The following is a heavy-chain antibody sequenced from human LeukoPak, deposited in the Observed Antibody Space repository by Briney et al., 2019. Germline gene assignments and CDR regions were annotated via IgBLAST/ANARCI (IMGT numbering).Heavy chain of an antibody. J-gene: IGHJ5*02. D-gene: IGHD5-18*01. CDR2: INHSGST. Sequence: SETLSLTCAVYGGSFSGYYWSWIRQPPGKGLEWSWEINHSGSTNYNASLKSRVTISVDTSKNQFSLRLSSVTAADTAVYYCAPRGDIEHSYGYGKWFDPWGQGTRVTVSS. CDR1: GGSFSGYY. CDR3: APRGDIEHSYGYGKWFDP. V-gene: IGHV4-34*01.